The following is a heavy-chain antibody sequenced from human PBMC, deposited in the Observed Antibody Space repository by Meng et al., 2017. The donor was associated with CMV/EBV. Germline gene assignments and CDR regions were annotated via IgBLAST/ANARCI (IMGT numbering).Heavy chain of an antibody. D-gene: IGHD6-19*01. J-gene: IGHJ4*02. Sequence: GESLKISCTASGFTFGDYAMSWVRQAPGKGLEWVGFIRSKAYGGTTGYAASVKGRFTISRDDSESIAYLQMNSLKTEDTAVYYCTREKGIAVAGTIDYWGQGTLVTVSS. CDR3: TREKGIAVAGTIDY. CDR1: GFTFGDYA. CDR2: IRSKAYGGTT. V-gene: IGHV3-49*04.